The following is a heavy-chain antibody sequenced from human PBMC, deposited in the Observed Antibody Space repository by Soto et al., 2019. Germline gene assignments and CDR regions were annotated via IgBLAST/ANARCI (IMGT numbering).Heavy chain of an antibody. CDR1: GYTFTSYA. D-gene: IGHD5-12*01. CDR2: INAGNGST. J-gene: IGHJ4*02. CDR3: AREDLHSGYDY. V-gene: IGHV1-3*01. Sequence: ASVKVSCKASGYTFTSYAMHWVRQAPGQRLEWMGWINAGNGSTKYSQKFQGRVTITRDTSASTAYMELSSLRSEDTAVYYCAREDLHSGYDYWGQGTLVTVSS.